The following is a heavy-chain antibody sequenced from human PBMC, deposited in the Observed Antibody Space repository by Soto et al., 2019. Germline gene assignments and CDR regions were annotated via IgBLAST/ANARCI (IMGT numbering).Heavy chain of an antibody. D-gene: IGHD3-22*01. J-gene: IGHJ3*02. CDR1: GYTFTSYG. V-gene: IGHV1-18*04. Sequence: GASVKVSCKASGYTFTSYGISWVRQAPGQGLEWMGWISAYNGNTNYAQKLQGRVTMTTDTSTSTAYMELRSLRSDDTAVYYCARRQYYYDSSGPTPHGKLDIWGQGTMVTVSS. CDR3: ARRQYYYDSSGPTPHGKLDI. CDR2: ISAYNGNT.